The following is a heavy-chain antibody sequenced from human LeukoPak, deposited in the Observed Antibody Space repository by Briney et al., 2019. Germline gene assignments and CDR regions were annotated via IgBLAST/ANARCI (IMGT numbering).Heavy chain of an antibody. Sequence: ASVKVSCKASGGTFSSYAISWVRQAPGQGLEWMGGIIPIFGTANYAQKFQGRATITADKSTSTAYMELSSLRSEDTAVYYCVRESSGWYRWSAEHFDYWGQGTLVTVSS. D-gene: IGHD6-19*01. CDR1: GGTFSSYA. CDR2: IIPIFGTA. CDR3: VRESSGWYRWSAEHFDY. V-gene: IGHV1-69*06. J-gene: IGHJ4*02.